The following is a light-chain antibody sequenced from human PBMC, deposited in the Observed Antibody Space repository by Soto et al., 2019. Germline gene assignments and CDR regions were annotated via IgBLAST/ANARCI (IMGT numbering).Light chain of an antibody. CDR3: CSYAGSSTYVV. Sequence: QSALTQPRSVSGSPGQSVTISCTGASSDVGGYNLVSWYQQHPGKAPKLMIYEGSKRPSGVSNRFSGSKSGNTASLTISGLQAEGEADYYCCSYAGSSTYVVFGGGTKLTVL. CDR1: SSDVGGYNL. V-gene: IGLV2-23*01. J-gene: IGLJ2*01. CDR2: EGS.